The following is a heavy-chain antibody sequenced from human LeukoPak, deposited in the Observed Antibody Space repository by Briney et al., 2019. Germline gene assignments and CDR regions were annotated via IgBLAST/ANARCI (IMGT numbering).Heavy chain of an antibody. V-gene: IGHV3-33*06. D-gene: IGHD1-26*01. CDR2: IWSDGTHK. J-gene: IGHJ4*02. Sequence: GGSLRLSCAASGFTFNTYGMHWVRQAPGKGLEWVAVIWSDGTHKYYSDSVKGRFTISRGNSKNTLYLEMNSLRVEDTAVYYCAKSNSESQTTVGNWGQGTLVTVSS. CDR1: GFTFNTYG. CDR3: AKSNSESQTTVGN.